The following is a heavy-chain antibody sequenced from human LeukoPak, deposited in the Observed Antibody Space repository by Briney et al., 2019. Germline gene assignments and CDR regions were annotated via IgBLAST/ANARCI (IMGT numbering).Heavy chain of an antibody. D-gene: IGHD2-15*01. Sequence: ASVKVSCKASGYTFTSYAMNWVRQAPGQGLEWMGWINTNTGNPTYAQGFTGRFVFSLDTSVSTAYLLISSLKAEDTAVYYCVVARVGGYGLLIDYWGQGTLVTVSS. CDR3: VVARVGGYGLLIDY. CDR1: GYTFTSYA. CDR2: INTNTGNP. V-gene: IGHV7-4-1*02. J-gene: IGHJ4*02.